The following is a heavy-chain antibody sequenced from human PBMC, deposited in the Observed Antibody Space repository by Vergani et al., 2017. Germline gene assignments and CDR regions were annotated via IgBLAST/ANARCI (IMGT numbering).Heavy chain of an antibody. CDR3: ARAPVRPEGAFDI. CDR2: IYYSGST. J-gene: IGHJ3*02. V-gene: IGHV4-34*11. CDR1: GGSFSGYY. Sequence: QVQLQQWGAGLLKPSETLSLTCAVYGGSFSGYYWSWIRQPPGKGLEWIGYIYYSGSTNYNPSLKSRVTISVDTSKNQFSLKLSSVTAADTAVYYCARAPVRPEGAFDIWGQGTMVTVSS. D-gene: IGHD3-10*01.